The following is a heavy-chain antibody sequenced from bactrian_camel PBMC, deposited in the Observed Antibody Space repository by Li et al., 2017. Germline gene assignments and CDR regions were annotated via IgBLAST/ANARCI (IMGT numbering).Heavy chain of an antibody. D-gene: IGHD4*01. V-gene: IGHV3S40*01. Sequence: DVQLVESGGGSVQAGESLTLSCVGSHYSYLTYCMAWFRQSPGKERERVAVFTAGGGRTYYSDSVKGRFTISLDYAEKTVYLQMDSVKLEDSAVYYCAADVREDCVSYYADWDNTALFVRGYHYWGQGTQVTVS. J-gene: IGHJ4*01. CDR1: HYSYLTYC. CDR3: AADVREDCVSYYADWDNTALFVRGYHY. CDR2: FTAGGGRT.